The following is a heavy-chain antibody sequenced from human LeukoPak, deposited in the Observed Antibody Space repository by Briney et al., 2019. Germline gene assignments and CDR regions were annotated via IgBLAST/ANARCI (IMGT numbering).Heavy chain of an antibody. CDR1: GASISSNTYY. D-gene: IGHD3-9*01. V-gene: IGHV4-39*07. Sequence: PSETLSLTCTVSGASISSNTYYWGWIRQSPGKGLEWIGSIQYSGRTYYNPSLKSRVTISLDTSKNQFSLKLRSVTAADTAVYYCARETYGTYGILTGYLRTYFFDYWGQGTLVTVSS. J-gene: IGHJ4*02. CDR3: ARETYGTYGILTGYLRTYFFDY. CDR2: IQYSGRT.